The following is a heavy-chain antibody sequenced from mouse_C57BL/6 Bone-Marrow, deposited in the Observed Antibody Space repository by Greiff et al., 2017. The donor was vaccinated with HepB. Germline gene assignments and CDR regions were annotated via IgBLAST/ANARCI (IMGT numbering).Heavy chain of an antibody. CDR2: IHPNSGST. Sequence: VQLQQPGAELVKPGASVKLSCKASGYTFTSYWMHWVKQRPGQGLEWIGMIHPNSGSTNYNEKFKSKATLTVDKSSSIAYMQLSSLTSEDSAVYYCARGDYGRNYFDYWGQGTTLTVSS. CDR1: GYTFTSYW. CDR3: ARGDYGRNYFDY. D-gene: IGHD1-1*01. J-gene: IGHJ2*01. V-gene: IGHV1-64*01.